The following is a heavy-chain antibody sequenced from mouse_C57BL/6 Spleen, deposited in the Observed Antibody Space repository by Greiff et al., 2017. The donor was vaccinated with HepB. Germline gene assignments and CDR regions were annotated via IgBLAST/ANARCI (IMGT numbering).Heavy chain of an antibody. CDR3: ARGGYYGSRGY. J-gene: IGHJ2*01. V-gene: IGHV1-61*01. CDR1: GYTFTSYW. Sequence: VQLQQPGAELVRPGSSVKLSCKASGYTFTSYWMDWVKQRPGQGLEWIGNIYPSDSETHYNQKFKDKATLTVDKSSSTAYMQLSSLTSEDSAVYYCARGGYYGSRGYWGQGTTLTVSS. D-gene: IGHD1-1*01. CDR2: IYPSDSET.